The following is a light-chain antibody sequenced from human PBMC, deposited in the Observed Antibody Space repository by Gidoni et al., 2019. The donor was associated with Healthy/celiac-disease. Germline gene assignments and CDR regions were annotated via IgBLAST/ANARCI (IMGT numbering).Light chain of an antibody. CDR3: QQYYSTPF. J-gene: IGKJ2*01. Sequence: QSVLYSSNNKNYLAWYQQKPGQPPKLLIYWASTRESGVPDRFSGSGSGTDLTLTISSLQAEDVAVYYCQQYYSTPFFXQXTKLEIK. CDR1: QSVLYSSNNKNY. V-gene: IGKV4-1*01. CDR2: WAS.